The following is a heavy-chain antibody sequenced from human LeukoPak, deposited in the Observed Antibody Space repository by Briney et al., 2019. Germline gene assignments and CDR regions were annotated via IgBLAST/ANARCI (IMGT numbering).Heavy chain of an antibody. CDR3: ARDSPVEMATIGDY. CDR2: IYYSGST. J-gene: IGHJ4*02. V-gene: IGHV4-59*12. D-gene: IGHD5-24*01. CDR1: GGSFSGYY. Sequence: SETLSLTCAVYGGSFSGYYWNWIRQPPGKGLEWIGYIYYSGSTNYNPSLKSRVTISVDTSKNQFSLKLSSVTAADTAVYYCARDSPVEMATIGDYWGQGTLVTVSS.